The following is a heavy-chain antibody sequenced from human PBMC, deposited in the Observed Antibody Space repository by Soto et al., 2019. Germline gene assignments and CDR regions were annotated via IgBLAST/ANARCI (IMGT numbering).Heavy chain of an antibody. CDR3: ARDTDRSGYYYPFDY. CDR1: GNSISGGYY. J-gene: IGHJ4*02. V-gene: IGHV4-38-2*02. Sequence: PSETLSLTCDVSGNSISGGYYWGWIRQPPGKGLEWIASIHHSGNTFYNPSLKSRVTISVDTSENQFSLKLSSVTAADTAVYYCARDTDRSGYYYPFDYWGQGTLVTVSS. D-gene: IGHD3-22*01. CDR2: IHHSGNT.